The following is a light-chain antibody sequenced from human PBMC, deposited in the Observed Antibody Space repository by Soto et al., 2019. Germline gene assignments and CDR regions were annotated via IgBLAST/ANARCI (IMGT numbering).Light chain of an antibody. V-gene: IGKV3-20*01. CDR3: QQYGGSPPYT. Sequence: VLTQSPGTLSLSPGERATLSCRASQSVSSNSLVWYQQKPGQAPRLLIYGASISATGIPDRFSGSGSGPDFTLTIDRLEPEDFAVYYGQQYGGSPPYTVGQGTKLEL. CDR2: GAS. CDR1: QSVSSNS. J-gene: IGKJ2*01.